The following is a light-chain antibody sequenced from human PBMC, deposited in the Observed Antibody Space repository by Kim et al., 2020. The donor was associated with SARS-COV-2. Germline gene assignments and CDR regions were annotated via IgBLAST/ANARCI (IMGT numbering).Light chain of an antibody. Sequence: ASVGDRVTITCRASQDISNYLAWYQQKPGKVPKILIFGASALQSGVPSRFSGSGSGTDFTLSISSLQPEDFATYYCQKYNSAPLTFGPGTKVDIK. J-gene: IGKJ3*01. CDR2: GAS. CDR3: QKYNSAPLT. V-gene: IGKV1-27*01. CDR1: QDISNY.